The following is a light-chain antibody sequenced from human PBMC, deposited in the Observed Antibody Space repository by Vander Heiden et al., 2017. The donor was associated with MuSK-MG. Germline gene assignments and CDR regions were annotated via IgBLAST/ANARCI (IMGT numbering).Light chain of an antibody. J-gene: IGKJ4*01. CDR3: QQRINWPPTLT. CDR1: QSVSSY. Sequence: EIVLTQSPATLSLSPGERATLSCRASQSVSSYLAWYQQKPGQAPRLLIYDASNRATGIPARFSGSGSGTDFTLTISSLEPEDFAVYYCQQRINWPPTLTFGAGTKVEIK. CDR2: DAS. V-gene: IGKV3-11*01.